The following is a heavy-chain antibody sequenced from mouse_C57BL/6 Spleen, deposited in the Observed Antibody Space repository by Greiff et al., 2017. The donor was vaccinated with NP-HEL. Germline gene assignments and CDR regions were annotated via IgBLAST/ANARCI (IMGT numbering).Heavy chain of an antibody. Sequence: QVQLKQPGAELVKPGASVKLSCKASGYTFTSYWMHWVKQRPGRGLEWIGRIDPNSGGTKYNEKFKSKATLTVDKPSSTAYMQLSSLTSEDSAVYYCATYGNYGAWFAYWGQGTLVTVSA. CDR3: ATYGNYGAWFAY. V-gene: IGHV1-72*01. D-gene: IGHD2-1*01. CDR1: GYTFTSYW. CDR2: IDPNSGGT. J-gene: IGHJ3*01.